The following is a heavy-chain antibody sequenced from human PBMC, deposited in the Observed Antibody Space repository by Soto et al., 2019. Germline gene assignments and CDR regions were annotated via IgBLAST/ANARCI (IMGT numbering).Heavy chain of an antibody. CDR1: GDSVSSNSAA. V-gene: IGHV6-1*01. Sequence: PSQTVSLTCAISGDSVSSNSAAWNWIRQSPSRGLEWLGRTYYRSKWYNDYAVSVKSRITINPDTSKNQFSLQLNSVTPEDTAVYYCARDQSSSWYGYNWFDPWGQGTLVTVSS. CDR2: TYYRSKWYN. CDR3: ARDQSSSWYGYNWFDP. D-gene: IGHD6-13*01. J-gene: IGHJ5*02.